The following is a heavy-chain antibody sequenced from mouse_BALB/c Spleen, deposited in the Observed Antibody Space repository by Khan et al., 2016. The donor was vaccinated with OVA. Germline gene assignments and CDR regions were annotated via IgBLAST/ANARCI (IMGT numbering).Heavy chain of an antibody. J-gene: IGHJ2*01. CDR1: GYTFTNYW. D-gene: IGHD2-10*01. V-gene: IGHV1S81*02. CDR3: ARNAYFGNYFDY. CDR2: IYPGDGRT. Sequence: QVQLKQSGTELVKPGASVKLSCKASGYTFTNYWVHWVKQRPGQGLEWIGEIYPGDGRTNNNEKFKSEATLTVDKSSNTAYMQLNSLTSEDSAVYYCARNAYFGNYFDYWGQGTILTVSS.